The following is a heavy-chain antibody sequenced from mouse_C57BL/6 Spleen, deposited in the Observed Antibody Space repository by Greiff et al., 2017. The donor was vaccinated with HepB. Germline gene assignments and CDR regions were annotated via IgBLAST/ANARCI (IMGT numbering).Heavy chain of an antibody. V-gene: IGHV5-6*01. Sequence: DVHLVESGGDLVKPGGSLKLSCAASGFTFSSYGMSWVRQTPDKRLEWVATISSGGSYTYYPDSVKGRFTISRDNAKNTLYLQMSSLKSEDTAMYYCARQTRGYFDVWGTGTTVTVSS. CDR3: ARQTRGYFDV. CDR2: ISSGGSYT. J-gene: IGHJ1*03. CDR1: GFTFSSYG.